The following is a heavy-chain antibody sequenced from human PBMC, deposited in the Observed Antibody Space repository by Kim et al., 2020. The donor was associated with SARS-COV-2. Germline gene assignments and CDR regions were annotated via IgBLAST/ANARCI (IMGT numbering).Heavy chain of an antibody. Sequence: NPAHKSRVTIAVNTSKNQVSLKLSSVTAADTAVYYCARARKQQGVIDAFDIWGQGTMVTVSS. V-gene: IGHV4-31*02. J-gene: IGHJ3*02. CDR3: ARARKQQGVIDAFDI. D-gene: IGHD6-13*01.